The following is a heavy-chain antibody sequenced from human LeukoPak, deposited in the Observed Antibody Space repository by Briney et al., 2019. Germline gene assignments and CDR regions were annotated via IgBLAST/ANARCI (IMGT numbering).Heavy chain of an antibody. Sequence: GGSLRLSCAASGFTFSSYSMNWVRRAPGKGLEWVSSISSSSSYIYYADSVKGRFTISRDNAKNSLYLQMNSLRAEDTAVYYCARFPGITMVRGAVSDYWGQGTLVTVSS. J-gene: IGHJ4*02. CDR3: ARFPGITMVRGAVSDY. D-gene: IGHD3-10*01. CDR2: ISSSSSYI. CDR1: GFTFSSYS. V-gene: IGHV3-21*01.